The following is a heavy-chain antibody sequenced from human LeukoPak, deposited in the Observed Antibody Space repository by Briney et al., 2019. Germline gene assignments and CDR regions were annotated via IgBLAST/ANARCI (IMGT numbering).Heavy chain of an antibody. CDR1: GGSISTYY. Sequence: SETLSLTCTVSGGSISTYYWSWIRQPPGKGLEWIGYIYYSGSTNYNPSLKSRVTMSVDTSKNQFSLRLSSVTAADTAVYYCARSNYYDSSGYKGFDPWGQGTLVTVSS. J-gene: IGHJ5*02. V-gene: IGHV4-59*12. CDR2: IYYSGST. D-gene: IGHD3-22*01. CDR3: ARSNYYDSSGYKGFDP.